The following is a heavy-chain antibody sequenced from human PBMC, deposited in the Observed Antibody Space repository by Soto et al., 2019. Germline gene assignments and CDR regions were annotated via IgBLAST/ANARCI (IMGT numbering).Heavy chain of an antibody. CDR1: GFTFSNYG. Sequence: QVQLVESGGGVVQPGRSLRLSCAASGFTFSNYGMHWVRQAPGKELEWVAIISYDGSKTYYADSVKGRFTISRDNSKNTLYLQMNSLRAEDTAVYYCAKVANFRDDYYYGMDVWGQGTTVTVSS. CDR2: ISYDGSKT. V-gene: IGHV3-30*18. D-gene: IGHD1-7*01. J-gene: IGHJ6*02. CDR3: AKVANFRDDYYYGMDV.